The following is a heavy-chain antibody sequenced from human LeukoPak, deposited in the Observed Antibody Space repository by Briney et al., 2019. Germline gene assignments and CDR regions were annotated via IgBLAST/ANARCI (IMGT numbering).Heavy chain of an antibody. CDR2: INAGNGNT. V-gene: IGHV1-3*01. Sequence: ASVKVSCKASGYTFTSYYMHWVRQAPGQRLEWMGWINAGNGNTKYSQKFQGRVTITRDTSASTAYMELSSLRSEDTAVYYCAREYYDSSGYLNWFDPWGQGTLVTVSS. CDR3: AREYYDSSGYLNWFDP. D-gene: IGHD3-22*01. J-gene: IGHJ5*02. CDR1: GYTFTSYY.